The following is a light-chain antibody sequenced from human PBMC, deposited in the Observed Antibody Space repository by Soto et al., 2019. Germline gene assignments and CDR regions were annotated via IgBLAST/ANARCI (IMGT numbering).Light chain of an antibody. V-gene: IGKV3-11*01. CDR3: QQHSHWPPWT. CDR1: QSVHRN. Sequence: EIVLTQSPATLSLSPRASATLSCMASQSVHRNIAWYQQRPGQAPRLLIYGASNRATGIPARFSGSGSGTDFTLTISSLEPEDFAVYYCQQHSHWPPWTVGQGTKVDIK. J-gene: IGKJ1*01. CDR2: GAS.